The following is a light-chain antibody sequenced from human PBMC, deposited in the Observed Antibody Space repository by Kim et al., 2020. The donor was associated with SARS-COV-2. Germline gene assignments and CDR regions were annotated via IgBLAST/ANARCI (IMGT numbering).Light chain of an antibody. CDR3: CSYAGSNTLI. CDR1: SSDVGNYNL. Sequence: QYALTQPSSVSGSPGLSITISCTGTSSDVGNYNLVSWYQQHPGKVPKLMIYEVIKRPSGVSDGFSGSRSGNTSSLTISGLQAEDEADYYCCSYAGSNTLIFGAGTQLTVL. J-gene: IGLJ2*01. CDR2: EVI. V-gene: IGLV2-23*02.